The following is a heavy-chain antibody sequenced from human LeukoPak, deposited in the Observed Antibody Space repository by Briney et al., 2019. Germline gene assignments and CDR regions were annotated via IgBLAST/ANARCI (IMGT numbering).Heavy chain of an antibody. Sequence: GGSLRLSCAASGFTFSSYGMHWVRRAPGKGLEWVAVIWYDGSNKYYADSVKGRFTISRDNSKNTLYLQMNSLRAEDTAVYYCARDTDSSGWWLDYWGQGTLVTVSS. CDR1: GFTFSSYG. CDR3: ARDTDSSGWWLDY. J-gene: IGHJ4*02. V-gene: IGHV3-33*01. CDR2: IWYDGSNK. D-gene: IGHD6-19*01.